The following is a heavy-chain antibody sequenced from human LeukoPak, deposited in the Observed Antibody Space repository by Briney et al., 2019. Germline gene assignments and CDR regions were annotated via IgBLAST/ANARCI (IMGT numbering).Heavy chain of an antibody. CDR3: ARDTGLYYYGSGSSLPFDY. CDR2: IFYSGST. CDR1: GGSISSYS. D-gene: IGHD3-10*01. Sequence: PSETLSLTCTVSGGSISSYSWSWIRQPPGKGLEWIGYIFYSGSTNYNPSLKSRVTMSVDTSKNQFSLKLSSVTAADTAVYYCARDTGLYYYGSGSSLPFDYWGQGTLVTVSS. J-gene: IGHJ4*02. V-gene: IGHV4-59*12.